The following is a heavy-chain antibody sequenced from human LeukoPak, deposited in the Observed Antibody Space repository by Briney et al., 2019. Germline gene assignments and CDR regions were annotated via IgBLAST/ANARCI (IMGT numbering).Heavy chain of an antibody. CDR2: IYTSGST. J-gene: IGHJ5*02. CDR3: ARDRGTMVRGVNNWFDP. Sequence: SETLSLTCTVSGGPINTDYWNWIRQPAGEGLEWIGRIYTSGSTNYNPSLKSRVTMSVDTSKNQFSLKLSSVTAADTAVYYCARDRGTMVRGVNNWFDPWGQGTLVTVSS. V-gene: IGHV4-4*07. CDR1: GGPINTDY. D-gene: IGHD3-10*01.